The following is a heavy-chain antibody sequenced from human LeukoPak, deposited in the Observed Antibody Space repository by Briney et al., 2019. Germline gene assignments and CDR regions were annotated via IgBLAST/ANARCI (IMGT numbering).Heavy chain of an antibody. CDR2: ISGSGGST. Sequence: PGGSLRLSCAASGFTFSSCAMSWVRQAPGKGLEWVSAISGSGGSTYYADSVKGRFTISRDNSKNTLYLQMNSLRAEDTAVYYCALYYYDSSGYAYFDYWGQGTLVTVSS. V-gene: IGHV3-23*01. J-gene: IGHJ4*02. D-gene: IGHD3-22*01. CDR1: GFTFSSCA. CDR3: ALYYYDSSGYAYFDY.